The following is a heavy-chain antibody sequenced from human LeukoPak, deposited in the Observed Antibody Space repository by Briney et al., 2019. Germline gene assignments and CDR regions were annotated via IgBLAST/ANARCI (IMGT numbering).Heavy chain of an antibody. D-gene: IGHD6-6*01. CDR3: ASRTPSIAALLGYYYMDV. CDR1: GYSISSGYY. J-gene: IGHJ6*03. Sequence: SETLSLTCTVSGYSISSGYYWGWIRQPPGEGLEWIGSIYESGSTYYNPSLKSRVTISVDTSKNQFSLKLSSLTAADTAVYYCASRTPSIAALLGYYYMDVWGKGTTVTVSS. CDR2: IYESGST. V-gene: IGHV4-38-2*02.